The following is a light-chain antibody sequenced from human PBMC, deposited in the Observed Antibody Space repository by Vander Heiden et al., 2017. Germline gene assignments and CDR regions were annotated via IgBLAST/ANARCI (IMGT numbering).Light chain of an antibody. CDR3: QMWDRYSEQMV. CDR1: DIGSKT. CDR2: NDN. J-gene: IGLJ2*01. V-gene: IGLV3-21*02. Sequence: SSVLTQSPSVSVAPGQTATITCGGKDIGSKTVHWYQQRTGQAPFLVVYNDNTRPSTIPERFSGYNSADTATLTISRVEAGDEADYYCQMWDRYSEQMVFGGGTKMTVL.